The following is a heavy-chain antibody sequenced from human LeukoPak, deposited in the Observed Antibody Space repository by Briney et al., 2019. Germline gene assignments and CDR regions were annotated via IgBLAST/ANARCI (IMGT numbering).Heavy chain of an antibody. J-gene: IGHJ5*02. CDR1: GGSFSGYY. V-gene: IGHV4-34*01. CDR2: IYYSGST. Sequence: SETLSLTCAVYGGSFSGYYWSWIRQPPGKGLEWIGSIYYSGSTYYNPSLKSRVTISVDTSKNQFSLKLSSVTAADTAVYYCARHSVEYTWFDPWGQGTLVTVSS. CDR3: ARHSVEYTWFDP. D-gene: IGHD6-6*01.